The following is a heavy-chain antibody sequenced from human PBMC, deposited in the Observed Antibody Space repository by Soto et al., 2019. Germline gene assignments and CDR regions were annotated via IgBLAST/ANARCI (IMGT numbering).Heavy chain of an antibody. J-gene: IGHJ4*02. Sequence: ASVKVSCKASGFTFTSYGISWVRQAPGQGLEWMGWISAYSGNTNYAQKLQGRVTMTTDTSTSTAYMELRSLRSDDTAVYYCARGARFNWNYWFDYWGQGTLVTVSS. CDR2: ISAYSGNT. V-gene: IGHV1-18*01. CDR3: ARGARFNWNYWFDY. CDR1: GFTFTSYG. D-gene: IGHD1-7*01.